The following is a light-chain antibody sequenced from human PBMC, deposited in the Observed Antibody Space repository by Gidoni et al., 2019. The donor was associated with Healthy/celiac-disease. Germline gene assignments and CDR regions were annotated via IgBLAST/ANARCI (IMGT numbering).Light chain of an antibody. Sequence: EIVMTQSPATLSVSPGERATLSCRASQSVSSNLAWYQPKPGQAPRLLIYGASTRATGIPARFSGSGSGTEFTLTISSLQSEAFAVYYCQQYNNWPWTFGQGTKVEIK. CDR3: QQYNNWPWT. CDR2: GAS. J-gene: IGKJ1*01. CDR1: QSVSSN. V-gene: IGKV3-15*01.